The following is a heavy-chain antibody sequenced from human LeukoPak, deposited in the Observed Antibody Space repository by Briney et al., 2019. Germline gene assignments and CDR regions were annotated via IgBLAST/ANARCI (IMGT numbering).Heavy chain of an antibody. D-gene: IGHD3-10*01. J-gene: IGHJ5*02. V-gene: IGHV4-34*01. CDR1: DGSISGYS. CDR2: INHSGST. Sequence: KPSETLSLTCTVSDGSISGYSWSWIRQPPGKGLEWIGEINHSGSTNYNPSLKSRVTISVDTSKNQFSLKLSSVTAADTAVYYCARRPRMVRGVMSWFDPWGQGTLVTVSS. CDR3: ARRPRMVRGVMSWFDP.